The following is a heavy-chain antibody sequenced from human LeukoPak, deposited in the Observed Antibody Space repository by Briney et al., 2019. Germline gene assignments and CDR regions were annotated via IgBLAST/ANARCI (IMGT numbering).Heavy chain of an antibody. Sequence: GGSLRLSCAASGFTLSDYYMSWVRQAPGKGLEWVSVIYSGGSTYYADSVKGRFTISRHNSKNTLYLQMNSLRAEDTAVYYCAREGGYSYGNYYYYGMDVWGQGTTVTVSS. CDR1: GFTLSDYY. CDR2: IYSGGST. D-gene: IGHD5-18*01. V-gene: IGHV3-53*04. CDR3: AREGGYSYGNYYYYGMDV. J-gene: IGHJ6*02.